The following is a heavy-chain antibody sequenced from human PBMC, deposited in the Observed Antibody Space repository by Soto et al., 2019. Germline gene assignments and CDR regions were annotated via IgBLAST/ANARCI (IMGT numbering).Heavy chain of an antibody. CDR3: ARDSGKGAYFDY. Sequence: EVQLVESGGGLVQPGGSQRLSCAASGFTFSDHYMDWVRQAPGKGLEWVGRIRNKANSYTTDYAASVKGRFTISRDDSNDSLYPQMNSQKTENTAIYYCARDSGKGAYFDYWGHGTLATVSS. CDR2: IRNKANSYTT. CDR1: GFTFSDHY. D-gene: IGHD1-26*01. J-gene: IGHJ4*01. V-gene: IGHV3-72*01.